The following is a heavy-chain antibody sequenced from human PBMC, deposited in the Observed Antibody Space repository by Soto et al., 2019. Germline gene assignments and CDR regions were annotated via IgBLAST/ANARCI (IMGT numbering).Heavy chain of an antibody. CDR2: ISSSSSTI. J-gene: IGHJ3*02. CDR3: AKELAYYDILTGYYPDAFDI. CDR1: GFTFSSYS. V-gene: IGHV3-48*01. Sequence: GGSLRLSCAASGFTFSSYSMNWVRQAPGKGLDWVSYISSSSSTIYYADSVKGRFTISRDNSKNTLYLQMNSLRAEDTAVYYCAKELAYYDILTGYYPDAFDIWGQGTMVTVSS. D-gene: IGHD3-9*01.